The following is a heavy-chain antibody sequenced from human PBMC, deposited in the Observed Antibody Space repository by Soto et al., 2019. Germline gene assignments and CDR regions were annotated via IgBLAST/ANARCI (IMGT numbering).Heavy chain of an antibody. D-gene: IGHD4-17*01. CDR1: GFTLSSYA. CDR2: ISSNGGST. J-gene: IGHJ6*02. Sequence: AGSLRLSCSASGFTLSSYAMHWVRQAPGKGLEYVSAISSNGGSTYYADSVKGRFTISRDNSKNTLYLQMSSLRAEDTAVYYCVKDHDYGGYYYYYGMDVWGQGTTVTVS. CDR3: VKDHDYGGYYYYYGMDV. V-gene: IGHV3-64D*08.